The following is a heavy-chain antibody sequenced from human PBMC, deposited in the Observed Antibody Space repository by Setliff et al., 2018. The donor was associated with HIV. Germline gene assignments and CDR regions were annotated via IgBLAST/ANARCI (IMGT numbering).Heavy chain of an antibody. CDR3: ILPCTSGWHNWLDP. Sequence: PGGSLRLSCAASGFTFSGAEIHWVRQASGKGLEWVGHIRSKADKYATEYGASAKGRFIISRDDSKKTAYLQMSSLKTEDTAMYYCILPCTSGWHNWLDPWGQGTLVTVSS. CDR2: IRSKADKYAT. J-gene: IGHJ5*02. CDR1: GFTFSGAE. D-gene: IGHD6-19*01. V-gene: IGHV3-73*01.